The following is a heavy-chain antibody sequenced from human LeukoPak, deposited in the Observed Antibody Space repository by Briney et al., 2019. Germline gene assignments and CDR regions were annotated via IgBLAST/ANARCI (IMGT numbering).Heavy chain of an antibody. CDR1: GFTFSSYW. CDR3: ARDRNYYDSSGYYYYYYMDV. Sequence: QPGGSLRLSCAASGFTFSSYWMHWVRHAPGKGLVWVSRINSDGSSTSYADSVKGRFTISRDNAKNTLYLQMNSLRAEDTAVYYCARDRNYYDSSGYYYYYYMDVWGKGTTVTVSS. V-gene: IGHV3-74*01. J-gene: IGHJ6*03. D-gene: IGHD3-22*01. CDR2: INSDGSST.